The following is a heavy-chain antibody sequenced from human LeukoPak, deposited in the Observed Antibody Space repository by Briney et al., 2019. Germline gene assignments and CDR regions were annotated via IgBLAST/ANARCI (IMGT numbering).Heavy chain of an antibody. CDR3: AKRRMTTVTTETAFDI. D-gene: IGHD4-17*01. CDR2: IDPSDSYT. J-gene: IGHJ3*02. Sequence: GESLKISCQGSGYSFISYWISWVRQMPGKGLEWMGRIDPSDSYTNYSPSFQGHVTISADKSISTAYLQWSSLKASDTAIYYCAKRRMTTVTTETAFDIWGQGTMVTVSS. CDR1: GYSFISYW. V-gene: IGHV5-10-1*01.